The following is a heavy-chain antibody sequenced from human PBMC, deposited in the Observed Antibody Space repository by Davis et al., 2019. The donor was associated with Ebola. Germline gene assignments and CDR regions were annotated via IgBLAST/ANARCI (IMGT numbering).Heavy chain of an antibody. CDR2: IWYDGSNK. Sequence: PGGSLRPSCPASAFTFRSYGMHWVRQAPGKGLEWVALIWYDGSNKYYADSVKGRFTISRDNSKNTLYLQMNSLRAEDTAVYYCARNHDGSGEDYWGQGTLVTVSS. V-gene: IGHV3-33*01. CDR3: ARNHDGSGEDY. D-gene: IGHD3-22*01. CDR1: AFTFRSYG. J-gene: IGHJ4*02.